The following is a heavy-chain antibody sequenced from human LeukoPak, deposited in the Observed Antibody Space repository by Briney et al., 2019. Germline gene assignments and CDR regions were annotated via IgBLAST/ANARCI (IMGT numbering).Heavy chain of an antibody. CDR3: ARDGAVVVPAAISGLMDV. J-gene: IGHJ6*02. CDR2: ISYDGSNK. D-gene: IGHD2-2*01. CDR1: GFTFSSYA. V-gene: IGHV3-30-3*01. Sequence: GRSLRLSCAASGFTFSSYAMHWVRQAPGKGLEWVAVISYDGSNKYYADSVKGRFTISRDNSKNTLYLQMNSLRAEDTDVYYCARDGAVVVPAAISGLMDVWGQGTTVTVSS.